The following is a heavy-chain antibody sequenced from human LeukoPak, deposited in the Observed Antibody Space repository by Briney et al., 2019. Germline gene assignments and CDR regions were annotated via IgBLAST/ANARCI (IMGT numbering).Heavy chain of an antibody. CDR3: ARDQYSSDWYYFDY. Sequence: GGSLRLSCAASGFSFSSFAMHWVRQAPGKGLEWVAFISYDGSNKYYADSVRGRFTVSRDRSKNTLYLQMNSLRAEDTAVYYCARDQYSSDWYYFDYWGQGTLVTVSS. D-gene: IGHD6-19*01. CDR1: GFSFSSFA. J-gene: IGHJ4*02. V-gene: IGHV3-30-3*01. CDR2: ISYDGSNK.